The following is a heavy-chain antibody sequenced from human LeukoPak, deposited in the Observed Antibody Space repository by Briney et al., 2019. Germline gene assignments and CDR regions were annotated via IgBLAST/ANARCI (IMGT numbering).Heavy chain of an antibody. Sequence: SETLSLTCTVSGGSISGHYWSWIRQSPGKRLEWIGYIDPTGLTSYNPSLNSRVTISEDTSKNQFSLKVRSVTTADTAVYFCARQTPYSGNHYFDYWGQGTLVTVSS. CDR2: IDPTGLT. CDR1: GGSISGHY. D-gene: IGHD1-26*01. J-gene: IGHJ4*02. V-gene: IGHV4-4*09. CDR3: ARQTPYSGNHYFDY.